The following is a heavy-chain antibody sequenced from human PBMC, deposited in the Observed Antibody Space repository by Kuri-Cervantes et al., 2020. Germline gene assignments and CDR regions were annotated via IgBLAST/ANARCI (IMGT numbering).Heavy chain of an antibody. D-gene: IGHD3-10*01. V-gene: IGHV4-34*01. Sequence: ESLKISCAVYGGSFSGYYWSWIRQPPGKGLEWIGEINHSGSTNYNPSLKSRVTISVETSKNQFSLKLSSVTAADAAVYYCARRYLGEYYMDVWGKGTTVTVSS. CDR2: INHSGST. CDR1: GGSFSGYY. CDR3: ARRYLGEYYMDV. J-gene: IGHJ6*03.